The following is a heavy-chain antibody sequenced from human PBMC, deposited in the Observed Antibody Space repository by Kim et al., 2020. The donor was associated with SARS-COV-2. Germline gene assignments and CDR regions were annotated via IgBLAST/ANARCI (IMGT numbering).Heavy chain of an antibody. CDR3: ARRYSSSWYPIDY. Sequence: TPYLKSRVTISVDTSKTHFSLKLSSVTAADTAVYYCARRYSSSWYPIDYWGQGTLVTVSS. D-gene: IGHD6-13*01. V-gene: IGHV4-39*01. J-gene: IGHJ4*02.